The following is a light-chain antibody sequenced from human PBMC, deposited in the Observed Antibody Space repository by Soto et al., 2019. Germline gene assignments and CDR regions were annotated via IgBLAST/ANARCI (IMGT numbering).Light chain of an antibody. CDR1: QSVSIN. Sequence: EIVMTQSPATLSVSPGERATLSCRASQSVSINLAWYQQKPGQAPRLLIYGASTRATGIPARFSGSGSGTDFTLTISSLQPEDVAIYYCQKYNSGPLTFGGGTKVDVK. CDR2: GAS. J-gene: IGKJ4*01. V-gene: IGKV3-15*01. CDR3: QKYNSGPLT.